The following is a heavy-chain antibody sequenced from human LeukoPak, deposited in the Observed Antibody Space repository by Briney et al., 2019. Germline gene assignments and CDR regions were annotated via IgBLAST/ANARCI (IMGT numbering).Heavy chain of an antibody. CDR3: ARVGTIVVVPAAKSLDY. D-gene: IGHD2-2*01. CDR2: ISAYNGNT. CDR1: GYTFTSYG. Sequence: GASVKVSCKASGYTFTSYGISWVRQAPGQGLERMGWISAYNGNTNYAQKPQGRVTMTTDTSTSTAYMELRSLRSDDTAVYYCARVGTIVVVPAAKSLDYWGQGTLVTVSS. J-gene: IGHJ4*02. V-gene: IGHV1-18*01.